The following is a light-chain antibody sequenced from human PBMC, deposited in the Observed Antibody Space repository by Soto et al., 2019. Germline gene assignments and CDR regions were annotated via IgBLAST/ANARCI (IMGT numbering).Light chain of an antibody. J-gene: IGKJ1*01. CDR3: QQSYSTLET. CDR2: GAS. CDR1: QSVSSY. V-gene: IGKV3-11*01. Sequence: EIVLTQSPATLSLSPGERATLSCRASQSVSSYLAWYQQKPGQAPRLLIYGASSRATGIPDRFSGSGSGTDFTLTISSLQPEDFATYYCQQSYSTLETFGQGTKVDIK.